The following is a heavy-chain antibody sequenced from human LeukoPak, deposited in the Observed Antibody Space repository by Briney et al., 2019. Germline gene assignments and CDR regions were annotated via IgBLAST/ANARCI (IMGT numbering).Heavy chain of an antibody. J-gene: IGHJ4*02. CDR1: GYTFTGYY. CDR3: ASGTTDIVVVPATLRNYYFDY. D-gene: IGHD2-2*01. V-gene: IGHV1-2*02. CDR2: INPNSGGT. Sequence: GASVKVSCKASGYTFTGYYMHWVRQAPGQGLEWMGWINPNSGGTNYAQKFQGRVTMTRDTSISTAYMELSSLRSEDTAVYYCASGTTDIVVVPATLRNYYFDYWGQGTLVTVSS.